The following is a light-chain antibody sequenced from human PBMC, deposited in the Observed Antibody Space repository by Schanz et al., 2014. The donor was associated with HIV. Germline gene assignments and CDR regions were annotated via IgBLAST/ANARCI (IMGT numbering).Light chain of an antibody. Sequence: QSALTQPASVSGSPGQSITISCTGTSSDIGGYNYVSWYQQHPGKAPKLMIYGVTDRPSGASNRFSGSKSGNTASLTISGLQAEDEADYYCSSYTTSSPRVFGGGTKLTVL. CDR2: GVT. J-gene: IGLJ2*01. CDR3: SSYTTSSPRV. CDR1: SSDIGGYNY. V-gene: IGLV2-14*03.